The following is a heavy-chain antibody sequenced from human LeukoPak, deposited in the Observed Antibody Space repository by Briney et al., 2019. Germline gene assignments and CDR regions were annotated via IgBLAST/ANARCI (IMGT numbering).Heavy chain of an antibody. CDR2: IYSGGST. CDR3: ATLRLGYSFDY. D-gene: IGHD2-21*01. V-gene: IGHV3-53*01. Sequence: GGSLRLSCAASGFTVSSNYMSWVRQAPGKGLEWVSIIYSGGSTYYADSAKVRFTISRDNSKNTLYLQMNSLRAEDTAVYYCATLRLGYSFDYWGQGTLVTVSS. CDR1: GFTVSSNY. J-gene: IGHJ4*02.